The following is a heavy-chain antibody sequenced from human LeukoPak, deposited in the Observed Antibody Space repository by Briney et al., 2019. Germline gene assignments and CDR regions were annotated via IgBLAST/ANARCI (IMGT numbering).Heavy chain of an antibody. D-gene: IGHD2-2*01. CDR2: INHSGST. CDR3: ARARPRYCSSTSCRPLMDV. J-gene: IGHJ6*02. Sequence: SETLPLTCAVYGGSFSGYYWSWIRQPPGKGLEWIGEINHSGSTNYNPSLKSRVTISVDTSKNQFSLKLSSVTAADTAVYYCARARPRYCSSTSCRPLMDVWGQGTTVTVSS. V-gene: IGHV4-34*01. CDR1: GGSFSGYY.